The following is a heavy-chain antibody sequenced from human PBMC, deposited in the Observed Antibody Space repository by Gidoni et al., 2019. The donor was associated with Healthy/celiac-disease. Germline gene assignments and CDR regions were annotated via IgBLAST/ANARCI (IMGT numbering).Heavy chain of an antibody. J-gene: IGHJ6*02. CDR2: IYYSGST. CDR1: GGSISSYY. CDR3: ARYGQGYQLLAYYYSGMDV. V-gene: IGHV4-59*01. Sequence: QVQLQESGPGLVKPSETLSLTCTVSGGSISSYYWSWIRQPPGKGLEWIGYIYYSGSTNYNPSLQSRVTISVDTSKTQFSLKLSSVTAADTAVYSCARYGQGYQLLAYYYSGMDVWGQGTTVTVSS. D-gene: IGHD2-2*01.